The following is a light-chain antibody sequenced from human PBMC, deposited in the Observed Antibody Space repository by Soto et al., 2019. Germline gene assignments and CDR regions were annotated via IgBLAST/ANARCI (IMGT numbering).Light chain of an antibody. CDR3: CSYAGSFTWV. CDR2: DAS. V-gene: IGLV2-11*01. Sequence: QSALTQPVSVSASPGQSITISCAGTSSDIGKYDYVSWYQLHPGKAPKLMIYDASKRPSGVPDRFSASKSGNTASLTISGLQAEDEADYYCCSYAGSFTWVFGGGTKLTVL. CDR1: SSDIGKYDY. J-gene: IGLJ3*02.